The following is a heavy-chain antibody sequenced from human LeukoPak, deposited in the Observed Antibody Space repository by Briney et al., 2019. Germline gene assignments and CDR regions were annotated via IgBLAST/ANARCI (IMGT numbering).Heavy chain of an antibody. CDR1: GDTFTTYA. CDR3: ARAGIPGYCTNVTCSNWLDP. J-gene: IGHJ5*02. V-gene: IGHV1-69*06. D-gene: IGHD2-8*01. Sequence: SVKVSCKASGDTFTTYAIIWVRQAPGQGLEWMGGIIPMFGTPNYAQRLQGRVTITADKSTKTAYMELSGLRSEDTAVYYCARAGIPGYCTNVTCSNWLDPWGQGTLVTVSS. CDR2: IIPMFGTP.